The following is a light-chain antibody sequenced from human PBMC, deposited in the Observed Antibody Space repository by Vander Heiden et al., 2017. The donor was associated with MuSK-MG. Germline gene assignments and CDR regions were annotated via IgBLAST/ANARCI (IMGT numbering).Light chain of an antibody. J-gene: IGKJ3*01. Sequence: DIQMTQSPSSLSASVGDRVTITCRASQSISSYLNWYQQKPGKAPKLLIYAASSLQSGVPSRFSGSGSGTDVTLTSSSLQPEDFATYYCQQSYSTPGTFGPGTKVEIK. CDR3: QQSYSTPGT. CDR1: QSISSY. CDR2: AAS. V-gene: IGKV1-39*01.